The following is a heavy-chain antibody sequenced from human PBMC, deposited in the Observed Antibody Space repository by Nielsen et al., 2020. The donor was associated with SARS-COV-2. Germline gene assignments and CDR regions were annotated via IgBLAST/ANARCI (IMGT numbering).Heavy chain of an antibody. CDR1: GYTFTSYA. CDR3: ARGTTVVTGYYYGMDV. J-gene: IGHJ6*02. CDR2: INAGNGNT. Sequence: ASVKVSCKASGYTFTSYAMHWVRQAPGQRLEWMGWINAGNGNTKYSQKFQGRVTMTRNTSISTAYMELSSLRSEDTAVYYCARGTTVVTGYYYGMDVWGQGTTVTVSS. D-gene: IGHD4-23*01. V-gene: IGHV1-3*01.